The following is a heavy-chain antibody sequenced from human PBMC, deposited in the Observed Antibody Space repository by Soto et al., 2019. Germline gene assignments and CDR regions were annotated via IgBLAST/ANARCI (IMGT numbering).Heavy chain of an antibody. J-gene: IGHJ4*02. CDR3: AKATVTDSLFDN. CDR2: IKQDGSEK. D-gene: IGHD4-17*01. V-gene: IGHV3-7*01. Sequence: GGSLRLSCAASGFTFSSFWMSWVRQAPGKGLEWVANIKQDGSEKWYVDSVKGRFTISRDNAENSLHLQMNSLRAEDTAVYYCAKATVTDSLFDNWGQGALVTVSS. CDR1: GFTFSSFW.